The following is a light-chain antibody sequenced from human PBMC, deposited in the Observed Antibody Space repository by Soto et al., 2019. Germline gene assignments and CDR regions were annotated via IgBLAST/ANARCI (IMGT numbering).Light chain of an antibody. J-gene: IGKJ1*01. Sequence: EIVMTQSPATLSVSPGERATLSCRASQSVNTNVAWYQQEPGQAPRLLIHGATTRATGIPARFSGSGSGTEFTLTISSLQSEDFAVYYCQQYNNWPRTFGQGTKVDIK. CDR3: QQYNNWPRT. CDR1: QSVNTN. CDR2: GAT. V-gene: IGKV3-15*01.